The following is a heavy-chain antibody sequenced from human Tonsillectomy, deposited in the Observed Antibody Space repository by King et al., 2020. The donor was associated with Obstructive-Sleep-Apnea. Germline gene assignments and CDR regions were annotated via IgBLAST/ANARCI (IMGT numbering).Heavy chain of an antibody. Sequence: VQLVESGEGLVQPGGSLRLSCEASGFSFSSYWMNWVRQAPGKGLEWVANIKQDGSEKYFVDSVKGRFTISRDNAKNSLFLQMNSLRAEDTAIYYCARDRGLMVHYYYGMDVWGQGTTVTVSS. D-gene: IGHD3-10*01. CDR2: IKQDGSEK. J-gene: IGHJ6*02. V-gene: IGHV3-7*03. CDR1: GFSFSSYW. CDR3: ARDRGLMVHYYYGMDV.